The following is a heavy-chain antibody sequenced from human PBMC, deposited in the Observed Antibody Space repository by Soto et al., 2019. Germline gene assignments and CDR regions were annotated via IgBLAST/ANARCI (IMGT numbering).Heavy chain of an antibody. CDR2: INAGNGNT. Sequence: AASVKVSCKASGYTFTSYAMHWVRQAPGQRLEWMGWINAGNGNTKYSQKFQGRVTITRDTSASTAYMELSSLRSEDTAVYYCARAEDIVVVTFDYWGQGTLVTVSS. D-gene: IGHD2-2*01. J-gene: IGHJ4*02. CDR3: ARAEDIVVVTFDY. V-gene: IGHV1-3*01. CDR1: GYTFTSYA.